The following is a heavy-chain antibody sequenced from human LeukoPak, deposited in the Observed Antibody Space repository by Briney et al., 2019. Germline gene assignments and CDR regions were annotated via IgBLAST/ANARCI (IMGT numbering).Heavy chain of an antibody. V-gene: IGHV3-74*03. D-gene: IGHD4-17*01. CDR3: LGGGTHYGDFDP. CDR1: GFTFSSHW. Sequence: PGGSLRLSCAASGFTFSSHWMHWVRQAPGKGLVWVSRINTDVSSTTYADSVKGRFTISRDNGKNTLYLQMNSLRADDTAAYYCLGGGTHYGDFDPWGQGTLVIVSS. CDR2: INTDVSST. J-gene: IGHJ5*02.